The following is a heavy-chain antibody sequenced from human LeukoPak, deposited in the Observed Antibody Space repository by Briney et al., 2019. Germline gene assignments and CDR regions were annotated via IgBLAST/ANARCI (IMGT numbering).Heavy chain of an antibody. D-gene: IGHD3-3*01. Sequence: GESLRISCKGSGYSFTNYWIAWVRQMPGKGLEWMGIIYPGDSDTRYSPSFQGQVTISADKSISTAYLQWSSLKASDTAMYYCARHGTRNYDFWSGYYSAEYFQHWGQGTLVTVSS. J-gene: IGHJ1*01. CDR1: GYSFTNYW. CDR2: IYPGDSDT. V-gene: IGHV5-51*01. CDR3: ARHGTRNYDFWSGYYSAEYFQH.